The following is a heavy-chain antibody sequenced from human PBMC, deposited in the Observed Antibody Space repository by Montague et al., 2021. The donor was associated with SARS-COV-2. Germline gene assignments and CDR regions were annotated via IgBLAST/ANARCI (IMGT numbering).Heavy chain of an antibody. Sequence: SETLSLTSTVSGGSVSSGSYYWSWIRRPPGKGLEWIGYIYYSGSTNYSPCLKSRVTISVDTSKNQFSLKLRSVTAADTAVYYCASVNTAGAYWGQGTLVTVSS. CDR2: IYYSGST. D-gene: IGHD7-27*01. CDR1: GGSVSSGSYY. J-gene: IGHJ4*02. CDR3: ASVNTAGAY. V-gene: IGHV4-61*01.